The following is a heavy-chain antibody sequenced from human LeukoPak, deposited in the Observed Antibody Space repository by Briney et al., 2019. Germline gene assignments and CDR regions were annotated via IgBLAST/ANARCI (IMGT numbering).Heavy chain of an antibody. CDR2: INHSGST. V-gene: IGHV4-34*01. CDR1: GGSFSGYY. Sequence: PSETLSLTCAVYGGSFSGYYWSWIRQPPGKGLEWIGEINHSGSTNYNPSLKSRVTTSVDTSKDQFSLKLSSVTAADTAVYYCARQGYSSGHHTYWGQGTLVTVSS. J-gene: IGHJ4*02. CDR3: ARQGYSSGHHTY. D-gene: IGHD6-19*01.